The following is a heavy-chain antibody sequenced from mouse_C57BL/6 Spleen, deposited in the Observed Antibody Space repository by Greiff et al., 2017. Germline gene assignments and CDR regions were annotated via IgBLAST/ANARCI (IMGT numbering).Heavy chain of an antibody. V-gene: IGHV1-47*01. CDR3: ARSDGGGYYVFDY. Sequence: VMLVESGAELVKPGASVKMSCKASGYTFTTYPIEWMKQNHGKSLEWIGNFHPYNDDTKYNEKFKGKATLTVEKSSSTVYLELSRLTSDDSAVYYCARSDGGGYYVFDYWGQGTTLTVSS. J-gene: IGHJ2*01. D-gene: IGHD2-3*01. CDR1: GYTFTTYP. CDR2: FHPYNDDT.